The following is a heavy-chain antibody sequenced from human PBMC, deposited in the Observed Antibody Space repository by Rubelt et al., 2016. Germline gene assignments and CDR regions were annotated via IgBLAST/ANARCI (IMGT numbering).Heavy chain of an antibody. CDR1: GGSFSDYY. J-gene: IGHJ5*02. CDR2: INNSGSA. Sequence: QVQLQQWGAGLLKPSETLSLTCAVYGGSFSDYYWSWIRQPPGKGLEWVGEINNSGSANYNQYLRSRVTITVDASKNQFSLKLTSVTAADTAIYYCARDIVVLTATDYFDPWGQGTLVTVSS. D-gene: IGHD2-2*01. V-gene: IGHV4-34*01. CDR3: ARDIVVLTATDYFDP.